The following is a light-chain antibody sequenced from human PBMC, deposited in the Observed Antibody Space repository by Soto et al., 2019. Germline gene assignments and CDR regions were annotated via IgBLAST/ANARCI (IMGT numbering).Light chain of an antibody. CDR2: DAS. J-gene: IGKJ3*01. CDR1: QSVSSY. CDR3: QQRSDWPVT. V-gene: IGKV3-11*01. Sequence: DIVLTQSPATLSLSPGERVTLSCRASQSVSSYLAWYQQKPGQAPRLLIYDASKRATGIPPRFSGSGSGTDFTLTISSLEPEDFAVYYCQQRSDWPVTFGPGTTVDFK.